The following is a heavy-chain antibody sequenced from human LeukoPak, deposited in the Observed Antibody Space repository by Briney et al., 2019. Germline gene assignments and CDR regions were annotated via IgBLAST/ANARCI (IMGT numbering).Heavy chain of an antibody. J-gene: IGHJ4*02. Sequence: SETLSLTCGFSGGSMSDYYWSWIRQPPGRDLEWIGHIYYTGTTDYNPSLKSRVVISLDASRNQFSLKLNSLTPADTAIYHCARLRWQVVGPYFDDWGLGTLVTVSS. CDR2: IYYTGTT. V-gene: IGHV4-59*01. CDR3: ARLRWQVVGPYFDD. D-gene: IGHD6-19*01. CDR1: GGSMSDYY.